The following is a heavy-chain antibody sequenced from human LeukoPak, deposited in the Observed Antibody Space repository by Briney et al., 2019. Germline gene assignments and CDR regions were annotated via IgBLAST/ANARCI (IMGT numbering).Heavy chain of an antibody. V-gene: IGHV3-21*01. CDR3: ARGVFGYSSGWEDFDY. CDR2: ISSSSSYI. CDR1: GFTFSSHN. D-gene: IGHD6-19*01. Sequence: GGSLRLSCAASGFTFSSHNLNWVRQAPGKGLEWVSSISSSSSYIYYADSVKGRFTISRDNAKNSLYLQMNSLRAEDTAVYYCARGVFGYSSGWEDFDYWGQGTLVTVSS. J-gene: IGHJ4*02.